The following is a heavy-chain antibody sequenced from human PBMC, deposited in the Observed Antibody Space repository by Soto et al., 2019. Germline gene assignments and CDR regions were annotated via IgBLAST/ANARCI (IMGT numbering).Heavy chain of an antibody. CDR3: AKDLRQGIFGASYSMDV. V-gene: IGHV3-30*18. Sequence: GGSLILSCTSSELPSSNYGMHWGRQDPGKGLEWVAVISFDGSNKFYADSVKGRFSISRDNSDKTLYLQVSSLRGEDTAVYYCAKDLRQGIFGASYSMDVWGQGTTVTVSS. CDR1: ELPSSNYG. D-gene: IGHD3-3*01. J-gene: IGHJ6*02. CDR2: ISFDGSNK.